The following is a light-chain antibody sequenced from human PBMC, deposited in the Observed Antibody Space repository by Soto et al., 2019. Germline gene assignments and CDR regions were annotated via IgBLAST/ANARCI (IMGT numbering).Light chain of an antibody. V-gene: IGKV3-15*01. J-gene: IGKJ5*01. CDR3: HQYNNWPPIT. CDR1: QSINSD. CDR2: GAS. Sequence: EIVMTQSPASLSGSPGERATLSCRASQSINSDLAWYQQKPGQAPRLLIYGASTRATGIPARFSGSGSGTEFTLTISSLQSEDFAVYFCHQYNNWPPITFGQGTRLEIK.